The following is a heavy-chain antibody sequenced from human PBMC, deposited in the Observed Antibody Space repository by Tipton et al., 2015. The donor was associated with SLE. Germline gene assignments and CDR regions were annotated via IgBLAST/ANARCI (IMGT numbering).Heavy chain of an antibody. Sequence: TLSLTCTVSGGSVSSGSYYWSWIRQPPGKGLEWIGFIYYSGSTDYNPSLKSRVTISVDRSKNQFSLELNSVTAADTAVYYCARDSFCGDECYTNFDYWGRGTLVTVSS. V-gene: IGHV4-61*01. J-gene: IGHJ4*02. CDR3: ARDSFCGDECYTNFDY. CDR2: IYYSGST. CDR1: GGSVSSGSYY. D-gene: IGHD2-21*01.